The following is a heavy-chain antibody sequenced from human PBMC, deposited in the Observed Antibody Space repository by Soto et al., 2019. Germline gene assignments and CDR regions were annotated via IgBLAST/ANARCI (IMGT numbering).Heavy chain of an antibody. D-gene: IGHD2-15*01. CDR2: ISGSGGST. Sequence: GGSLRLSCAASGFTFSSYAMSWVRQAPGKGLEWVSAISGSGGSTYYADSVKGRFTISRDNSKNTLYLQMNSLRAEDTAVYYCAKDEVRVVAATHFDYWGQGTLVTVSS. V-gene: IGHV3-23*01. CDR3: AKDEVRVVAATHFDY. J-gene: IGHJ4*02. CDR1: GFTFSSYA.